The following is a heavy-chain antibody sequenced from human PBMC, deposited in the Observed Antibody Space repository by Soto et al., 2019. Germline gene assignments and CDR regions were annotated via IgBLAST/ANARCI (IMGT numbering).Heavy chain of an antibody. CDR3: VPSSAWFMGWFDP. V-gene: IGHV3-30-3*01. CDR2: ISYDGSAK. J-gene: IGHJ5*02. D-gene: IGHD6-19*01. Sequence: GGSLRLSCAASGFTFSSYIMHWVRQAPGKGLEWVSDISYDGSAKYYADSVKGRFTISRDNSKNTLYLQMNSLRPDDTAVYYCVPSSAWFMGWFDPWGQGTLVTVSS. CDR1: GFTFSSYI.